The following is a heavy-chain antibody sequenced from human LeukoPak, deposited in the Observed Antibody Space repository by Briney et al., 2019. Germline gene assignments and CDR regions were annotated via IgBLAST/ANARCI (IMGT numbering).Heavy chain of an antibody. D-gene: IGHD3-10*01. CDR3: AVRGSSDY. CDR2: IYHSGST. CDR1: RFPFSSYAL. V-gene: IGHV4-4*02. Sequence: GSLRLSCAASRFPFSSYALSWVRQPPGKGLEWIGEIYHSGSTNYNPSLKSRVTISVDKSKNQFSLKLSSVTAADTAVYYCAVRGSSDYWGQGTLVTVSS. J-gene: IGHJ4*02.